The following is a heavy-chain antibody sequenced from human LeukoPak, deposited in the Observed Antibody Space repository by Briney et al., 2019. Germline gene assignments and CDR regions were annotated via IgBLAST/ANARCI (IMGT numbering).Heavy chain of an antibody. CDR1: GYTFSTYD. V-gene: IGHV1-18*01. CDR3: ARVVSGSGWSWGWFDP. D-gene: IGHD6-19*01. CDR2: ISAYNGNT. J-gene: IGHJ5*02. Sequence: ASVKVSCKASGYTFSTYDINWVRQATGQGLEWMGWISAYNGNTNYAQKLQGRVTMTTDTTTSTAYMELRSLRSDDTAVYYCARVVSGSGWSWGWFDPWGQGTLVTVSS.